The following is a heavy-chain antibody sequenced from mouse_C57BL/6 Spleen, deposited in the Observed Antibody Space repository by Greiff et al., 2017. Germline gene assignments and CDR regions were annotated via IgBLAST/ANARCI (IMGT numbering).Heavy chain of an antibody. CDR1: GYTFTSYW. V-gene: IGHV1-69*01. D-gene: IGHD1-2*01. J-gene: IGHJ3*01. CDR3: ARGLRRFAY. Sequence: VQLQQSGAELVMPGASVKLSCKASGYTFTSYWMHWVKQRPGQGLEWIGELDPSDSYTKYNQKFKGKSTLTVDKSSSTAYMQLSSLTSEDSAVYYCARGLRRFAYWGQGTLVTVSA. CDR2: LDPSDSYT.